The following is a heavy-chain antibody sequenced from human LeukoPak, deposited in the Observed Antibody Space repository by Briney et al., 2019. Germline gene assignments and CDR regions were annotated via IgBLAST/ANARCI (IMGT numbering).Heavy chain of an antibody. CDR2: IYYSGST. D-gene: IGHD5-18*01. CDR3: ARFTAMADADY. Sequence: SETLSLTCTVSGGSISSYYWSWLRQPPGKGLEWIGYIYYSGSTNYNPSLKSRVTISVDTSKNQFSLKLSSVTAADTAVYYCARFTAMADADYWGQGTLVTVSS. J-gene: IGHJ4*02. CDR1: GGSISSYY. V-gene: IGHV4-59*01.